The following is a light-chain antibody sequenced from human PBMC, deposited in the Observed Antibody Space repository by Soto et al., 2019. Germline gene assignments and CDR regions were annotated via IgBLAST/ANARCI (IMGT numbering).Light chain of an antibody. V-gene: IGLV2-14*01. J-gene: IGLJ1*01. Sequence: QSVLTQPASVSGSPGQSITISCTGTSSDVGGYNYVSWYQQYPGKAPKLMIYDVSNRPSGVSNRFSGSKSGNTASLTISGLQAEDEADYYCSSYTSSSTDYVFGTGTKVTVL. CDR3: SSYTSSSTDYV. CDR2: DVS. CDR1: SSDVGGYNY.